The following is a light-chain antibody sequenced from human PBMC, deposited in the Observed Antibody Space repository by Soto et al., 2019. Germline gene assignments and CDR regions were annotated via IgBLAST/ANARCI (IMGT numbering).Light chain of an antibody. CDR1: QAMSTY. CDR2: SAS. J-gene: IGKJ4*01. CDR3: QQLHGYHLA. Sequence: DIQLTQSPSFLSAFVGDTVTITCRASQAMSTYLAWYQQKPGKVPKLLIRSASTLQSGVPPRFSGGGSGTEFTLTISTLQPDDSGIYYCQQLHGYHLAFGGGTNVEIK. V-gene: IGKV1-9*01.